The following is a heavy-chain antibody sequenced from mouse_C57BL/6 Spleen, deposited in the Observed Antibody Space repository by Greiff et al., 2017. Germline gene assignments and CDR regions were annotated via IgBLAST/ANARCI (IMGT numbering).Heavy chain of an antibody. V-gene: IGHV1-76*01. CDR2: IYPGSGNT. D-gene: IGHD2-4*01. Sequence: QVQLKESGAELVRPGASVKLSCKASGYTFTDYYINWVKQRPGQGLEWIARIYPGSGNTYYNEKFKGKATLTAEKSSSTAYMQLSSLTSEDSAVYFCARSSDYAFGCWGQGTTLTVSS. CDR3: ARSSDYAFGC. J-gene: IGHJ2*01. CDR1: GYTFTDYY.